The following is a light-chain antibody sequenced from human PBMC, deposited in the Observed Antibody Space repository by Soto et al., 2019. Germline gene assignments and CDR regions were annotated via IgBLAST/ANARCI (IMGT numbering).Light chain of an antibody. CDR2: DTS. CDR3: QQYGSSQFT. Sequence: EIVLMQSPGTLSLSPGEGATLSCRASQSVNSNYLVWYQQKPGPAPTVLIFDTSRRATGVPDRFSGSGSGTDFTLTISRLEPDDFAVYYCQQYGSSQFTFRPGTKVNIK. CDR1: QSVNSNY. V-gene: IGKV3-20*01. J-gene: IGKJ3*01.